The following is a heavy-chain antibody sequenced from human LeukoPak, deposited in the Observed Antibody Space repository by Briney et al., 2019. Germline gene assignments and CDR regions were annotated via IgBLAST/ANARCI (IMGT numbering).Heavy chain of an antibody. CDR1: GGSIGSSNW. CDR2: IYHSGST. Sequence: SETLSLTCAVSGGSIGSSNWWSWVRQPPGKGLEWIGEIYHSGSTNYNPSLKSRVTISVDTSKNQFSLKLSSVTAADTAVYYCARVSSIAARPAIGYWGQGTLVTVSS. J-gene: IGHJ4*02. D-gene: IGHD6-6*01. V-gene: IGHV4-4*02. CDR3: ARVSSIAARPAIGY.